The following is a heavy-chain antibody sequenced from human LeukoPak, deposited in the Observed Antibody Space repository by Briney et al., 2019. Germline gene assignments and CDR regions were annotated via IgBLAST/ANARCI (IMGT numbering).Heavy chain of an antibody. D-gene: IGHD1-1*01. Sequence: SETLSLTCAVYGGSFSGYYWSWIRQPPGKGLEWIGEINHSGSTNYNPSLKSRVTISVDTSKNQFSLNLSSVTAADTAVYYCARERKYYYFYMDVWGKGTTVAIS. J-gene: IGHJ6*03. CDR2: INHSGST. CDR3: ARERKYYYFYMDV. V-gene: IGHV4-34*01. CDR1: GGSFSGYY.